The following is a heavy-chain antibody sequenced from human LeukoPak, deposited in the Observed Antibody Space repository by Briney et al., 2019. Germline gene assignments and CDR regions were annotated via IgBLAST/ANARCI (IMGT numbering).Heavy chain of an antibody. V-gene: IGHV3-53*01. J-gene: IGHJ6*02. CDR2: IYSAGST. CDR3: ARVVYSSSWYRVSAYYYGMDV. Sequence: PGGSLRLSCAVSGVTVSSNYMSWVRQAPGRGLEWVSVIYSAGSTYYADSVKGRFTISRDNSKNTLYLQMNSLRAEDTAVYYCARVVYSSSWYRVSAYYYGMDVWGQGTTVTVSS. D-gene: IGHD6-13*01. CDR1: GVTVSSNY.